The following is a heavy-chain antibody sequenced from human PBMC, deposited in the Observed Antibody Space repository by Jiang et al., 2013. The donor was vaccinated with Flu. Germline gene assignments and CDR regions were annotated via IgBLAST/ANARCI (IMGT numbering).Heavy chain of an antibody. D-gene: IGHD1-20*01. Sequence: GLEWMGIINPSGGSTSYAQKFQGRVTMTRDTSTSTVYMELSSLRSEDTAVYYCARDRYNWNEGAPDYWGQGTLVTVSS. J-gene: IGHJ4*02. CDR3: ARDRYNWNEGAPDY. CDR2: INPSGGST. V-gene: IGHV1-46*01.